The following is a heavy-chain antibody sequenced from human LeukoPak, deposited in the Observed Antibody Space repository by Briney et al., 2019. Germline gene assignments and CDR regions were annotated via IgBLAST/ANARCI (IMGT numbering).Heavy chain of an antibody. V-gene: IGHV3-49*03. D-gene: IGHD2-15*01. CDR1: GFTFSDHA. CDR3: ARAAT. Sequence: PGGSLRLSCAASGFTFSDHAMNWFRQTPGKGLEWVGFTRNQAYGCTTEYAASVKGRFTISRDDSKSIVYLHINTLTVEDTAVYYCARAATWGRGSRVTVSS. CDR2: TRNQAYGCTT. J-gene: IGHJ5*02.